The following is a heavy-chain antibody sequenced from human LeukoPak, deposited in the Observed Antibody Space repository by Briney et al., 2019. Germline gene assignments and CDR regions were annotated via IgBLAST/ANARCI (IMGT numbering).Heavy chain of an antibody. D-gene: IGHD1-26*01. V-gene: IGHV3-49*03. CDR2: IRSKAYGGTT. CDR3: TRDGGSYFSLTDY. J-gene: IGHJ4*02. Sequence: GSLRLSCTASGFTLGDYAMSWFRQAPGKGLEWVGFIRSKAYGGTTEYAASVKGRFTISRDDSKSIAYLQMNSLKTEDTAVYYCTRDGGSYFSLTDYWGQGTLVTVSS. CDR1: GFTLGDYA.